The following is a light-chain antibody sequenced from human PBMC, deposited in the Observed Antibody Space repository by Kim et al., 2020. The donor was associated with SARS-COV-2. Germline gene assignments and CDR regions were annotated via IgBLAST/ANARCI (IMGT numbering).Light chain of an antibody. CDR2: DVS. Sequence: QSVTIAGTGTSSTVGAYYFVSWYQQHPGKAPKLVIYDVSDRPSGVSNRFSGSKSGNTASLTISGLQANDAADYYCSSYTNTSTPYVFGTGTKVTVL. CDR1: SSTVGAYYF. V-gene: IGLV2-14*03. J-gene: IGLJ1*01. CDR3: SSYTNTSTPYV.